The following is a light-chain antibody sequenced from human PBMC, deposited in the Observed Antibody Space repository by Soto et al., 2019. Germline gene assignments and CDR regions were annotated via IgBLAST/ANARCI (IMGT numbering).Light chain of an antibody. CDR3: CSYTSTSALV. CDR2: EVS. J-gene: IGLJ1*01. Sequence: QSALTQPASVSGTPGQSITISCTGTSSDGGGYKYVSWYQQHPGKAPKLMIYEVSDRPSGISNRFSGSKFGNTASLTISGLQAEDEADYYCCSYTSTSALVFGTGTKVTVL. CDR1: SSDGGGYKY. V-gene: IGLV2-14*01.